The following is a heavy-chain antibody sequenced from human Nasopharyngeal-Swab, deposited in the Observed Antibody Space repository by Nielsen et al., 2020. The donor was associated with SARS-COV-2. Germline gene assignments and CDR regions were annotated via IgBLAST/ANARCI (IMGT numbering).Heavy chain of an antibody. CDR3: AKDSGAGFCDDGSCFPTNH. V-gene: IGHV3-23*01. CDR1: GFTFSTYA. CDR2: IGGSGRST. D-gene: IGHD2-15*01. Sequence: GESLKISCTASGFTFSTYAMSWVRQAPGKGLEWVSGIGGSGRSTYYAESVKGRFTISRDISKNTLYLQMNGLRAEDTAVYYCAKDSGAGFCDDGSCFPTNHWGLGTLVTVSS. J-gene: IGHJ5*02.